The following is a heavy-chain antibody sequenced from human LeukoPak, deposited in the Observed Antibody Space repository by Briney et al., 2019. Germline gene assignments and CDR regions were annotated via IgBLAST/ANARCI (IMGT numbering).Heavy chain of an antibody. CDR2: ISGSGGST. Sequence: GSLRLSCAASGFTFSSHAMSWVRQAPGKGLEWVSAISGSGGSTYYADSVKGRFTISRDNSKNTLYLQMNSLRAEDTAVYYCAKGSDYSIKREPYYFDYWGQGTLVTVSS. V-gene: IGHV3-23*01. CDR1: GFTFSSHA. CDR3: AKGSDYSIKREPYYFDY. D-gene: IGHD4-11*01. J-gene: IGHJ4*02.